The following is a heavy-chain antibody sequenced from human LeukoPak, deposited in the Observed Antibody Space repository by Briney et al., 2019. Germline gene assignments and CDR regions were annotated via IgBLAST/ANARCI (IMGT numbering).Heavy chain of an antibody. CDR2: IRSKAYGGTT. CDR3: SYGSGSSYNVYYYAMDV. CDR1: GFTFGVYA. J-gene: IGHJ6*04. D-gene: IGHD3-10*01. Sequence: GGSLRLSCTASGFTFGVYAMSWVRQAPGKGLEWVGFIRSKAYGGTTEYAASVKGRFTISRDGSKSITYLQMNSLKTEDTAVYYCSYGSGSSYNVYYYAMDVWGKGTTVTVSS. V-gene: IGHV3-49*04.